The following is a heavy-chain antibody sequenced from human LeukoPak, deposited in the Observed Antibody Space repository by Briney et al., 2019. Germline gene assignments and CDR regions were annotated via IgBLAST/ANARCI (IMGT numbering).Heavy chain of an antibody. CDR1: GFSLSSYA. V-gene: IGHV3-23*01. CDR3: AKDWATYSYYYFDY. J-gene: IGHJ4*02. Sequence: GGSLRLSCTVSGFSLSSYAMSWVRRAPRKGLEWVSAISGSGGSTYYADSVKGRFTISRDNSKNTLYLQMNSLRAEDTAVYYCAKDWATYSYYYFDYWGQGTLVTVSS. CDR2: ISGSGGST. D-gene: IGHD2-21*02.